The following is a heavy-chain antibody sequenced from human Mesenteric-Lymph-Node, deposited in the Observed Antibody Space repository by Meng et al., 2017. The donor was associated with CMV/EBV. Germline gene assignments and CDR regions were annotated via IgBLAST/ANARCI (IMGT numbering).Heavy chain of an antibody. CDR3: AKDRYYGSGSFRYFDY. Sequence: GESPKISCAASGFTFSRYGMHWVRQAPGKGLEWVAFIRYDGSNNYYADSVKGRFTISRDNSKNTLYLQMNSLRAEDTAVYYCAKDRYYGSGSFRYFDYWGQGTLVTVSS. D-gene: IGHD3-10*01. CDR1: GFTFSRYG. V-gene: IGHV3-30*02. CDR2: IRYDGSNN. J-gene: IGHJ4*02.